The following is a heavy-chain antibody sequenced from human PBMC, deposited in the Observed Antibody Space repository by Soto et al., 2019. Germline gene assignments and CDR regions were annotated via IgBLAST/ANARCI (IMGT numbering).Heavy chain of an antibody. CDR2: IYYSGST. D-gene: IGHD2-2*01. V-gene: IGHV4-30-4*01. J-gene: IGHJ5*02. CDR1: GGSISSSSYY. CDR3: ARGGAEFVVVPGARGDWFDP. Sequence: SETLSLTCTVSGGSISSSSYYWSWIRQPPGKGLEWIGYIYYSGSTYYNPSLKSRVTISVDTSKNQFSLKLSSVTAADTAVYYCARGGAEFVVVPGARGDWFDPWGQGTLGTVAS.